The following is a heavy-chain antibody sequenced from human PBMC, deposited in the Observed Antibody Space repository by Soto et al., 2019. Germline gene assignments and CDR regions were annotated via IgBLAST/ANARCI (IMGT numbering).Heavy chain of an antibody. V-gene: IGHV1-8*01. CDR3: ARKSSSWYPFDY. CDR2: MNPNSGNT. CDR1: GYTFTSYD. Sequence: QVQLVKSGAEVKKPGASVKVSCKASGYTFTSYDINWVRQATGQGLEWMGWMNPNSGNTGYAQKFQGRVTMTRNTSISTAYMELSSLRSEDTAVYYCARKSSSWYPFDYWGQGTLVTVSS. D-gene: IGHD6-13*01. J-gene: IGHJ4*02.